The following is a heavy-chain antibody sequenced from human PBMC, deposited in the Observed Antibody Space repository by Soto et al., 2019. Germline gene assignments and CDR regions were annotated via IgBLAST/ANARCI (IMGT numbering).Heavy chain of an antibody. CDR1: GGSFTSLD. J-gene: IGHJ4*02. CDR2: IIPMLDIT. D-gene: IGHD3-10*01. CDR3: ATGVTNLGSGTYSPLNY. Sequence: QVHVVQSGAEVKKPGSSVKVSCKASGGSFTSLDINWVRQAPGEGLEWMGRIIPMLDITNYAQSFQGRVTITADRSTTTAYMELSSLRSEDTAVYYCATGVTNLGSGTYSPLNYSGQGTLVTVSS. V-gene: IGHV1-69*04.